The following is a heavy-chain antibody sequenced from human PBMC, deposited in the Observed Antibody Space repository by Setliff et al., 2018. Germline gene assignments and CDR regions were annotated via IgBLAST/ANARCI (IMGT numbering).Heavy chain of an antibody. J-gene: IGHJ6*03. CDR2: TIPIFGTT. D-gene: IGHD3-22*01. CDR1: GGTFSSYG. Sequence: SVKVSCKASGGTFSSYGISWVRQAPGQGLEWMGGTIPIFGTTDYARKFQGRVTIITDESTSTAFMQLSSLRSEDTAVHYCVREGVDSRSSTDYRYYMDVWGKGTTVTVSS. CDR3: VREGVDSRSSTDYRYYMDV. V-gene: IGHV1-69*05.